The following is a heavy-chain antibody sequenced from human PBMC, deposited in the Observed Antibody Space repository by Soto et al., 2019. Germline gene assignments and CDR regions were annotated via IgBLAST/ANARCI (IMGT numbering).Heavy chain of an antibody. CDR3: AREMVRGVGSDY. D-gene: IGHD3-10*01. CDR1: GYTFTSYG. Sequence: ASVKVSCKASGYTFTSYGINWVRQAPGQGLEWLGWISAYDGYTKYAQKLQGRVTMTTDTSTNTAYMELRSLRSDVTAVFYCAREMVRGVGSDYWGQGTLVTVSS. J-gene: IGHJ4*02. CDR2: ISAYDGYT. V-gene: IGHV1-18*01.